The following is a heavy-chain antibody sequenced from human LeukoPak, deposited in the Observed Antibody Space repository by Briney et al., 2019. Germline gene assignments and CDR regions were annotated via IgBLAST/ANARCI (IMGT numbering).Heavy chain of an antibody. CDR2: INPSGGST. Sequence: ASVKVSCKASGYTFTSYYMHWVRQAPGQGPEWMGIINPSGGSTSYAQKFQGRVTMTRDTSTSTVYMELSSLRSEDTAVYYCARDSGSSDLRFGELLSYYYYYGMDVWGQGTTVTASS. J-gene: IGHJ6*02. V-gene: IGHV1-46*01. CDR1: GYTFTSYY. D-gene: IGHD3-10*01. CDR3: ARDSGSSDLRFGELLSYYYYYGMDV.